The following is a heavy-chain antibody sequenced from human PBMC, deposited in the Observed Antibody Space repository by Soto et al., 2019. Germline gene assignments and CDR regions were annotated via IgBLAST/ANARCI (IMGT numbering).Heavy chain of an antibody. D-gene: IGHD6-19*01. CDR2: ISGSGGST. V-gene: IGHV3-23*01. Sequence: EVQLLESGGGLVQPGGSLRLSCAASGFTFSSYAMSWVRQAPGKGLEWVSAISGSGGSTYYADSVKGRFTISRDNSKNTLYLKMNSLRAEDTAVYYCAKDYPPHSYSSGWSPYYYYGMDVWGQGTTVTVSS. J-gene: IGHJ6*02. CDR3: AKDYPPHSYSSGWSPYYYYGMDV. CDR1: GFTFSSYA.